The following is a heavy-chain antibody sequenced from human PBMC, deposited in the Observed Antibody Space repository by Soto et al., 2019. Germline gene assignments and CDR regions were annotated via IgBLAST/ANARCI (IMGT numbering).Heavy chain of an antibody. J-gene: IGHJ4*02. V-gene: IGHV3-30*03. Sequence: QVQVVESGGGVVQPGSSQRLSCAASGFTFRSCGMHWVRQAPGKGLEWVAVISYDGSNKYYTDSVKGRFTISRDNSKNTVYLQMNSLRVEDTAVYYCVAGWHWFDYWGQGTLVTVSS. CDR3: VAGWHWFDY. CDR2: ISYDGSNK. CDR1: GFTFRSCG. D-gene: IGHD6-19*01.